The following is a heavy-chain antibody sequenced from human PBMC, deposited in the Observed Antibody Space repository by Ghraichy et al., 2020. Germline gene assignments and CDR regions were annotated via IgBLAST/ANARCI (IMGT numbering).Heavy chain of an antibody. V-gene: IGHV4-39*01. CDR3: ARHCGLLWFAEFLFDP. J-gene: IGHJ5*02. D-gene: IGHD3-10*01. CDR2: IYYSGNT. CDR1: GGSISSSSYY. Sequence: SETLSLTCTVSGGSISSSSYYWGWIRQPPGKGLEWIGSIYYSGNTYYNPSLNSRVTISVDTSKNQFSLKLSSVTAADTAVYYCARHCGLLWFAEFLFDPWGKGILVTVSS.